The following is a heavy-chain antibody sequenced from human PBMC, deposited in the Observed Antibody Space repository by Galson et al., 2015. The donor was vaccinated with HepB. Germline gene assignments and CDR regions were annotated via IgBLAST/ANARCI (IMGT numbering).Heavy chain of an antibody. V-gene: IGHV3-20*01. D-gene: IGHD3-10*01. CDR1: GFTFDDYG. CDR2: INWNGGST. CDR3: ARKGYGSGRNPRFDY. J-gene: IGHJ4*02. Sequence: SLRLSCAASGFTFDDYGMSWVRQAPGKGLEWVSGINWNGGSTGYADSVKGRFTISRDNAKNSLYLQMNSLRAEDTALYHCARKGYGSGRNPRFDYWGQGTLVTVSS.